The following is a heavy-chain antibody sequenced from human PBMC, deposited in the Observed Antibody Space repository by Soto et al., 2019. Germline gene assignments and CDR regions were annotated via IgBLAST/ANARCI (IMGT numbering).Heavy chain of an antibody. Sequence: PSETLSLTCAVSGYSISSGYYWGWIRQPPGKGLEWIGSIYHSGSTYYNPSLKSRVTISVDTSKNQFSLKLSSVTAADTAVYYCARDSSEYKLLRGDNWFDPWGQGTLVTVS. D-gene: IGHD2-2*01. CDR2: IYHSGST. V-gene: IGHV4-38-2*02. J-gene: IGHJ5*02. CDR1: GYSISSGYY. CDR3: ARDSSEYKLLRGDNWFDP.